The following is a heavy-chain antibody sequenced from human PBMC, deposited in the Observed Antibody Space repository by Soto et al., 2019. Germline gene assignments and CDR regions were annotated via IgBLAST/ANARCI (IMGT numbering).Heavy chain of an antibody. J-gene: IGHJ4*02. CDR3: AGGGDPDY. CDR1: GFKFDYYW. V-gene: IGHV3-74*01. CDR2: LQTDGSHP. Sequence: EVQLVESGGGLVQPGGSLRLSCVASGFKFDYYWMHWVRQAPGGGLMWISRLQTDGSHPAYADSVKGRFTISRDNAKNTLYLQMKILSVEDTAIYYCAGGGDPDYWGQGTLVTVSS. D-gene: IGHD2-21*02.